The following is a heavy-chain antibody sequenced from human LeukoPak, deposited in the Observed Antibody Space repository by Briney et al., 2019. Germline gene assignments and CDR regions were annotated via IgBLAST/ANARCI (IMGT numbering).Heavy chain of an antibody. CDR2: ISYDGSNK. J-gene: IGHJ5*02. V-gene: IGHV3-30*18. Sequence: PGGSLRLSCAASGFTFSSYGMHWVRQAPGMGLEWVAVISYDGSNKYYADSVKGRFTISRDNSKNTLYLQMNSLRAEDTAVYYCAKDPGRSPAYRTGTRFNPWGQGTLVTVSS. CDR1: GFTFSSYG. CDR3: AKDPGRSPAYRTGTRFNP. D-gene: IGHD1-1*01.